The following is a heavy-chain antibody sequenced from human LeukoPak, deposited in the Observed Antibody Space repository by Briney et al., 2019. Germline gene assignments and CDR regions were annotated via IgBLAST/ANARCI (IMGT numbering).Heavy chain of an antibody. CDR3: ARTIPSSSSISMNYDF. CDR2: IKQDGSEK. V-gene: IGHV3-7*01. D-gene: IGHD6-6*01. J-gene: IGHJ4*02. CDR1: GFTFSSYW. Sequence: GGSLRLSCAASGFTFSSYWMSWVRQAPGKGLEWVANIKQDGSEKYYVDSVKGRFTISRDNAKNSLYLQMNSLRAEDTAVYYCARTIPSSSSISMNYDFWGQGTLVTVSS.